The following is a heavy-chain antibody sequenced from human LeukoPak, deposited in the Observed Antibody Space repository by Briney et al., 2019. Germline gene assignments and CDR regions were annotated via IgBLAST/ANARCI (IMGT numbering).Heavy chain of an antibody. CDR1: GFTFSSYA. Sequence: PGGSLRLSCAASGFTFSSYAMSWVRHAPGKGLEWVSAISGSGGSTYYADSVKGRFTISRDNSKNTLYLQMNSLRAEDTAVYYCAKGRYSGYVPDYWGQGTLVTVSS. D-gene: IGHD5-12*01. J-gene: IGHJ4*02. CDR2: ISGSGGST. V-gene: IGHV3-23*01. CDR3: AKGRYSGYVPDY.